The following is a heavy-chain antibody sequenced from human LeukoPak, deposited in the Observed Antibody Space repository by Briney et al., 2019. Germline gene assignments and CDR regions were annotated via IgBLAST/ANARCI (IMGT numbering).Heavy chain of an antibody. CDR2: IYSSGSA. Sequence: PGGSLRLSCAASGFTVSSNYMTWVRQAPGKGLEGVSVIYSSGSAYYADSVKGRFTISRDTSKNTLYLQMTSLRAEDTAVYYCAKGGYRSGSPLYFFDYWGQGTLVTVSS. CDR3: AKGGYRSGSPLYFFDY. V-gene: IGHV3-66*01. D-gene: IGHD5-18*01. J-gene: IGHJ4*02. CDR1: GFTVSSNY.